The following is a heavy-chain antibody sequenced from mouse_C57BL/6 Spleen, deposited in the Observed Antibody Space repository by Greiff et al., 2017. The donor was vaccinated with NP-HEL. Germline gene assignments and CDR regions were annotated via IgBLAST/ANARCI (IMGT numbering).Heavy chain of an antibody. D-gene: IGHD2-12*01. CDR3: ARYDSGTWFAY. J-gene: IGHJ3*01. V-gene: IGHV1-55*01. CDR1: GYTFTSYW. Sequence: QVQLKQPGAELVKPGASVKMSCKASGYTFTSYWITWVKQRPGQGLEWIGDIYPGSGSTNYNEKFKSKATLTVDNSSSTAYMQLSILTSEDSAVYCCARYDSGTWFAYWGQGTLVTVSA. CDR2: IYPGSGST.